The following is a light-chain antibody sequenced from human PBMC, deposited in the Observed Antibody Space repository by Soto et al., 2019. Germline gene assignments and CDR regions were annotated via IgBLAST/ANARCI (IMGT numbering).Light chain of an antibody. CDR1: QSVSSSY. V-gene: IGKV3-20*01. J-gene: IGKJ1*01. Sequence: EIVLTQSPGTLSLSPGERATLSCRASQSVSSSYLAWCQQKPGQAPRLLIYGASSRATGIPDRFSGSGSGRDFTLTISRLEPEDFAVYYCQQYGSSPLWTFGQGTKVEIK. CDR3: QQYGSSPLWT. CDR2: GAS.